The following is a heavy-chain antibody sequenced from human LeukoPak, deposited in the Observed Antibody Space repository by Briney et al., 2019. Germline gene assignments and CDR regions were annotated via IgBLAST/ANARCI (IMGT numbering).Heavy chain of an antibody. V-gene: IGHV1-2*02. Sequence: ASVKVSCKGSGYTFTGYYMHWVRQAPGKGLEWMGWINPNSGGTHYAQKFQGRVNMTRDMHISTAYVEQRRVRSDDTAVYYCERVGSLYYFDYWGQGTLVTVSS. CDR2: INPNSGGT. CDR3: ERVGSLYYFDY. CDR1: GYTFTGYY. D-gene: IGHD2-15*01. J-gene: IGHJ4*02.